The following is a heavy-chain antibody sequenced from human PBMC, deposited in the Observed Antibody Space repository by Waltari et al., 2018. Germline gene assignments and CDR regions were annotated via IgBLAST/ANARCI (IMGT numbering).Heavy chain of an antibody. Sequence: EVQLVESGGGLVQPGGSLRLSCAASGFTFSSHWMTWVRQAPGKGLGWLGNIKEDGSESYYGDSVKGRFTISRDNTKNSLYLQMNSLRVEDTAVYYCARADYGGTADYDYWGQGTQVTVSS. V-gene: IGHV3-7*04. CDR2: IKEDGSES. D-gene: IGHD4-17*01. CDR1: GFTFSSHW. CDR3: ARADYGGTADYDY. J-gene: IGHJ4*02.